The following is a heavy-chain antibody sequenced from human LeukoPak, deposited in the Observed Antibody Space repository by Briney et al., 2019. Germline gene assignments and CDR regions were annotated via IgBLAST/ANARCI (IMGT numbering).Heavy chain of an antibody. V-gene: IGHV3-74*01. CDR2: ISDGSST. D-gene: IGHD6-13*01. Sequence: GGSLRLSCAASGFTFSTYWMHWVRQAPGKGLVWVSRISDGSSTSYADSVRGRFTISRDYAKNTLYLQMNSLRAGDTAVYYCARAAYSSTWYSRYFDLWGRGTLVTVSS. J-gene: IGHJ2*01. CDR3: ARAAYSSTWYSRYFDL. CDR1: GFTFSTYW.